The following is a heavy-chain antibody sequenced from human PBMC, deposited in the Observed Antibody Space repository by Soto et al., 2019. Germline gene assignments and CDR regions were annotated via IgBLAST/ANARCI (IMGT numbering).Heavy chain of an antibody. J-gene: IGHJ2*01. CDR3: ARRGRDGYNWRNLYFDL. CDR2: IDPSDSYT. CDR1: GYSFTSYW. D-gene: IGHD1-20*01. Sequence: EVQLVQSGAEAKKPGESLRISCKGSGYSFTSYWISWVRQMPGKGLEWMGRIDPSDSYTNYSPSFQGHVTISVDKSISTAYLQWSSLKASETAMYYCARRGRDGYNWRNLYFDLWGRGTLVTVSS. V-gene: IGHV5-10-1*01.